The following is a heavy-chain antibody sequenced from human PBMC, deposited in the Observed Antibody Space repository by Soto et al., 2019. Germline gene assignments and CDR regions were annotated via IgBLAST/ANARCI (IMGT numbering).Heavy chain of an antibody. D-gene: IGHD1-7*01. J-gene: IGHJ5*02. CDR3: ARKYNWNYIGGWFDP. V-gene: IGHV4-59*12. CDR1: GGSISSYY. Sequence: SETLSLTCTVSGGSISSYYWSWIRQPPGKGLEWIGYIYYSGSTNYNPSLRSRVTISVDTSKNQFSLKLSSVTAADTAVYYCARKYNWNYIGGWFDPWGQGTLVTVSS. CDR2: IYYSGST.